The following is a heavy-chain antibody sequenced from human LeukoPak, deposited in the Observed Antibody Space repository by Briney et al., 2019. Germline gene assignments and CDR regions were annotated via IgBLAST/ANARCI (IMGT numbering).Heavy chain of an antibody. CDR3: ARGPRYGFGGNWFDP. V-gene: IGHV4-34*01. J-gene: IGHJ5*02. CDR1: GGSFSGYY. D-gene: IGHD3-10*01. CDR2: INHSGST. Sequence: PSETLSLTCAVYGGSFSGYYWSWIRQPPGKGLEWVGEINHSGSTNYNPSLKSRVTISVDTSKNQFSLKLSSVTAADTAVYYCARGPRYGFGGNWFDPWGQGTLVTASS.